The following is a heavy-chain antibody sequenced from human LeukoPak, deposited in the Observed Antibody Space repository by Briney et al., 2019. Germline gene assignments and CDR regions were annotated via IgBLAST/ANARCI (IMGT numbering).Heavy chain of an antibody. D-gene: IGHD3-22*01. V-gene: IGHV3-23*01. CDR3: AKRGVVIRVILVGFHKEAYYFDS. Sequence: GGSLRLSCAVSGITLSNYGVSWVRQAPGKGLEWVAGISGSAGGKNYADSVKGRFTISRDNSKNTLYLQMNRLRAEDTAVYFCAKRGVVIRVILVGFHKEAYYFDSWGQGALVTVSS. J-gene: IGHJ4*02. CDR1: GITLSNYG. CDR2: ISGSAGGK.